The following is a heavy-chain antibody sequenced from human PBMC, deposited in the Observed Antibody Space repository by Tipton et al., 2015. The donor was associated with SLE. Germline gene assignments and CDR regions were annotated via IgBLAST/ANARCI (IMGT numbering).Heavy chain of an antibody. D-gene: IGHD3-3*01. J-gene: IGHJ4*02. CDR1: GFTFSSYW. CDR3: ATLYDFWSGYYFDY. Sequence: SLRLSCAASGFTFSSYWMTWVRQAPGKGLEWVANVKQDGSEKYYVDSVKGRFTISRDNAKNSVYLQMNSLRAEDTAVYYCATLYDFWSGYYFDYWGQGTLVTVSS. V-gene: IGHV3-7*05. CDR2: VKQDGSEK.